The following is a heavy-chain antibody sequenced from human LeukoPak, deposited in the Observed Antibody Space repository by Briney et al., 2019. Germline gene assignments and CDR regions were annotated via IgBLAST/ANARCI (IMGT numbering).Heavy chain of an antibody. CDR2: IYYSGST. D-gene: IGHD6-13*01. J-gene: IGHJ5*02. V-gene: IGHV4-59*01. CDR3: ARGQLVPDNWFDP. Sequence: PSETLSLTCIVSGGSISRYYWSWIRQPPGKGLEWIGYIYYSGSTNYNPSLKSRVTISVDTSKNQFSLKLSSVTAADTAVYFCARGQLVPDNWFDPWGQGTLVTVSS. CDR1: GGSISRYY.